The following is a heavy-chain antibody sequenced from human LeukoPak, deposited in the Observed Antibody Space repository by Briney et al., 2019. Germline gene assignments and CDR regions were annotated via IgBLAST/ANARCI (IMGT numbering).Heavy chain of an antibody. V-gene: IGHV3-48*02. CDR3: ARDQRSGIAAYGMDV. D-gene: IGHD6-13*01. CDR1: GVTFSSYS. Sequence: GGSLRLSCIASGVTFSSYSMNWVRQAPGKGLEWVSYISSSSSIYYADSVKGRFTISRDNAKTSLYLQMNSLRDEDTAVYYCARDQRSGIAAYGMDVWGQGTTVIVSS. CDR2: ISSSSSI. J-gene: IGHJ6*02.